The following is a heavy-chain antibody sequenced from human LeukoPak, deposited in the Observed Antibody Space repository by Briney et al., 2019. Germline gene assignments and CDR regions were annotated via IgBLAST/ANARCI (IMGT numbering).Heavy chain of an antibody. Sequence: GASVSVSSTASGYTFTMYDIKWVRQAPGQGREWMGWMNPNSGNTGYAQKSQGRVTMTRNTSISTAYMELSSLRSEDPAVYYCARGLRQLDPYYYYVMDVWGQGTTVTVSS. D-gene: IGHD6-6*01. CDR3: ARGLRQLDPYYYYVMDV. CDR1: GYTFTMYD. CDR2: MNPNSGNT. V-gene: IGHV1-8*01. J-gene: IGHJ6*02.